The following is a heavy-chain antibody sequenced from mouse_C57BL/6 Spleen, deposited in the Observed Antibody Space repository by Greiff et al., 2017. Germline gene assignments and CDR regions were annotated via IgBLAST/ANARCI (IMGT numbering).Heavy chain of an antibody. CDR3: ARPGVYYSNFYWYFEV. J-gene: IGHJ1*03. Sequence: QVQLQQSGAELARPGASVKLSCKASGYTFTSYGISWVKQRTGQGLEWIGEIYPRSGNTYYNEKFKGKATLTADKSSSTAYMELRRLTSEDSAVYFCARPGVYYSNFYWYFEVWGTGTTVTVSS. D-gene: IGHD2-5*01. CDR2: IYPRSGNT. V-gene: IGHV1-81*01. CDR1: GYTFTSYG.